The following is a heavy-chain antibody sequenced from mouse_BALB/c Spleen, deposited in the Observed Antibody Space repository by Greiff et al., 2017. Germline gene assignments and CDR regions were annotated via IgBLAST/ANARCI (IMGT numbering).Heavy chain of an antibody. J-gene: IGHJ2*01. V-gene: IGHV1-87*01. D-gene: IGHD2-2*01. CDR3: ARRGYDSFDY. CDR1: GYTFTSYW. CDR2: IYPGDGDT. Sequence: VQLQQSGAELARPGASVKLSCKASGYTFTSYWMQWVKQRPGQGLEWIGAIYPGDGDTRYTQKFKGKATLTADKSSSTAYMQLSSLASEDSAVYYCARRGYDSFDYWGQGTTLTVSS.